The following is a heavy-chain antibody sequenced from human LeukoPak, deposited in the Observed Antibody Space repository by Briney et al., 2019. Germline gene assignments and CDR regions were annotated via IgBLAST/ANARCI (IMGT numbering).Heavy chain of an antibody. CDR2: IYYSGST. V-gene: IGHV4-39*01. CDR1: GGSISSSSYY. D-gene: IGHD2-2*01. J-gene: IGHJ6*03. Sequence: SETLSLTCTVSGGSISSSSYYWGWIRQPPGKGLEWIGSIYYSGSTYYNPSLKSRVTISVDTSKNQFSLKLSSVTAADTAVYYCSSRSRSYHYMDVWGKGTTVTVSS. CDR3: SSRSRSYHYMDV.